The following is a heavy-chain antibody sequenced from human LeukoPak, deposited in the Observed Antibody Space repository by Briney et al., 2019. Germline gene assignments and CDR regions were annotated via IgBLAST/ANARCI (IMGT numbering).Heavy chain of an antibody. Sequence: GESLKISCKGSGYSFTNYWITWVRQMPGKGLEWMGRIDPSDSYTNYSPSFQGHVTISADKSISTAYLQWSSLKASDTAMYYCARQAATTSYFDYWGQGTLVTVSS. D-gene: IGHD5-24*01. CDR2: IDPSDSYT. CDR3: ARQAATTSYFDY. CDR1: GYSFTNYW. V-gene: IGHV5-10-1*01. J-gene: IGHJ4*02.